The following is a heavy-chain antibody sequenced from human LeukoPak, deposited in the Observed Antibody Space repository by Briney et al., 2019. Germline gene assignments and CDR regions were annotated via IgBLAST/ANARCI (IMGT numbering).Heavy chain of an antibody. Sequence: GGTLRLSCTASGFTFSSYGMHWVRQAPGKGLEWVAFIQYDGNNKHYVDSVQGRFTISRDNSKNTLYLQMNSLRPEDTAVYYCAKERYSSSSLFAITPFDYWGQGSLVTVSS. CDR2: IQYDGNNK. J-gene: IGHJ4*02. CDR3: AKERYSSSSLFAITPFDY. CDR1: GFTFSSYG. V-gene: IGHV3-30*02. D-gene: IGHD6-13*01.